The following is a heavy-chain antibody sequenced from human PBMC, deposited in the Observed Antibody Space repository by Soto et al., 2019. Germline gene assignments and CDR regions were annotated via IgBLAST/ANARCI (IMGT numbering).Heavy chain of an antibody. CDR2: ISYDGSNK. V-gene: IGHV3-30-3*01. D-gene: IGHD3-22*01. CDR1: GFTFSSYA. Sequence: QVQLVESGGGVVQPGRSLRLSCAASGFTFSSYAMHWVRQAPGKGLEWVAVISYDGSNKYYADSVKGRFTISRDNSKSTLYLQVNSVRAEDTGVYYCAGDGDSSGYSCGMDVWGQGTTVTVSS. J-gene: IGHJ6*02. CDR3: AGDGDSSGYSCGMDV.